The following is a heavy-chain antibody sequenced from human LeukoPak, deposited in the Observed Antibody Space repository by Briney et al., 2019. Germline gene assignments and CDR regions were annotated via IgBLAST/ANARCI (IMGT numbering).Heavy chain of an antibody. J-gene: IGHJ5*02. CDR1: GFTFSDYY. Sequence: PGGSLRLSCAASGFTFSDYYMSWIRQAPGKGLEWVSYISSSGSTIYYADSVKGRFTISRDNAKNSLYLQMNSLRAEDTAVYYCARERRATVNWFDPWGQGTLVTVSS. D-gene: IGHD4-11*01. V-gene: IGHV3-11*04. CDR3: ARERRATVNWFDP. CDR2: ISSSGSTI.